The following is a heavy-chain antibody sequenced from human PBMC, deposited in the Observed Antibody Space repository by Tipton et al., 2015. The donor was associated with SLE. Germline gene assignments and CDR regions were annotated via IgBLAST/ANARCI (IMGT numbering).Heavy chain of an antibody. CDR2: IYYSGST. CDR3: VAVNQFIQQQLSY. CDR1: GGSISSYY. V-gene: IGHV4-59*01. D-gene: IGHD1-1*01. Sequence: TLSLTCTVSGGSISSYYWSWIRQPPGKGLEWIGYIYYSGSTNYNSSLKSRVTISVDTSKNQFSLKLSSVTAADTAVYYCVAVNQFIQQQLSYWCQGTLVTVSS. J-gene: IGHJ4*02.